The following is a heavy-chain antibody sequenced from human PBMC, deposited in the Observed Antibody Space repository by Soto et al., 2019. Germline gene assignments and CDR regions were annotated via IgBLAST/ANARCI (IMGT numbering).Heavy chain of an antibody. V-gene: IGHV1-2*02. J-gene: IGHJ6*02. Sequence: AALKVSCKASGYTFTGYYMHWVRQAPGQGLEWMGWINPNSGGTNYAQKFQGRVTMTRDTSISTAYMELSRLRSDDTAVYYCARDLKLTTGTTMHYYYGMDVWGQGTTVTVSS. CDR1: GYTFTGYY. CDR3: ARDLKLTTGTTMHYYYGMDV. CDR2: INPNSGGT. D-gene: IGHD1-1*01.